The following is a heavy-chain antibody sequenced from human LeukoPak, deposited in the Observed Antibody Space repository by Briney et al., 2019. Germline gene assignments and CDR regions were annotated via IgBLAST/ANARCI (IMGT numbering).Heavy chain of an antibody. J-gene: IGHJ4*02. V-gene: IGHV3-23*01. Sequence: PGGSLRLSCAASGFTFSSYAMSWVRQAPGKGLEWVSAISGSGGSTYYADSVKGRFTISRDNSKNTLYLQMNSLRAEDTAVYYCSRWGGYNYASYYFDHWGQGTLVTVSS. D-gene: IGHD5-18*01. CDR2: ISGSGGST. CDR1: GFTFSSYA. CDR3: SRWGGYNYASYYFDH.